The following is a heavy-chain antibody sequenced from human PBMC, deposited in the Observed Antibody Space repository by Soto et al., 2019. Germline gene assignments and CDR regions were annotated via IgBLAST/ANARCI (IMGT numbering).Heavy chain of an antibody. CDR2: IYHSGST. CDR1: GGSISSGGYS. Sequence: SETLSPTCAVSGGSISSGGYSWSWIRQPPGKGLEWIGYIYHSGSTYYNPSLKSRVTISVDRSKNQFSLKLSSVTAADTAVYYCARGQVVAAQHWGQGTLVTVSS. J-gene: IGHJ4*02. V-gene: IGHV4-30-2*01. D-gene: IGHD2-15*01. CDR3: ARGQVVAAQH.